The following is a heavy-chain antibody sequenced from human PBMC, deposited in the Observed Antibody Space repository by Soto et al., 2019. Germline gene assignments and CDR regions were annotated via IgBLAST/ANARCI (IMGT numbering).Heavy chain of an antibody. CDR2: INAGNGNT. CDR3: ARGRIRIAVAGYFDY. D-gene: IGHD6-19*01. V-gene: IGHV1-3*01. J-gene: IGHJ4*02. CDR1: GYTFTSYD. Sequence: QVQLVQSGAEVKKPGASVKVSCKASGYTFTSYDINWVRQATGQGLEWMGWINAGNGNTKYSQKFQGRVTITRDTSASTAYMELSSLRSEDTAVYYCARGRIRIAVAGYFDYWGQGTLVTVSS.